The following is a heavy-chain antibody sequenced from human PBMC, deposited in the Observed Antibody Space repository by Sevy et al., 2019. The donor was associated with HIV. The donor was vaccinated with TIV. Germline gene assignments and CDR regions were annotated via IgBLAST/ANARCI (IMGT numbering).Heavy chain of an antibody. Sequence: SETLSLTCAVYGGSFSGYYWSWIRQPPGKGLEWIGEINHSGSTNYNPSLKSRVTISVDTSKNQFSLKLSCVTAADTAVYYCARHCGSTSCSHAFDIWGQGTMVTVSS. CDR2: INHSGST. CDR3: ARHCGSTSCSHAFDI. CDR1: GGSFSGYY. D-gene: IGHD2-2*01. J-gene: IGHJ3*02. V-gene: IGHV4-34*01.